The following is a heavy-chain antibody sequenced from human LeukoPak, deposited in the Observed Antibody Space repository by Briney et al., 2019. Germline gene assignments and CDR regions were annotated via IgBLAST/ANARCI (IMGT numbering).Heavy chain of an antibody. CDR2: IYYSGST. CDR1: GGSISSYY. CDR3: ASRRDGYNYDY. D-gene: IGHD5-24*01. J-gene: IGHJ4*02. V-gene: IGHV4-59*08. Sequence: SETLSLTCTVSGGSISSYYWSWIQQPPGKGLEWIGYIYYSGSTNYNPSLKSRVTISVDTSKNQFSLKLSSVTAADTAVYYCASRRDGYNYDYWGQGTLVTVSS.